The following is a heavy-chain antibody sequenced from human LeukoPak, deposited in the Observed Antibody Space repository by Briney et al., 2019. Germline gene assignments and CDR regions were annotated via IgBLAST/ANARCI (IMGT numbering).Heavy chain of an antibody. V-gene: IGHV3-7*01. CDR3: ARDPGSITMVRGVIRGWFDP. Sequence: GGSLRLSCAASGFTFSSYWMSWVRQAPGKGLEWVANMKQDGSEKYYVDSVKGRFTISRDNAKNSLYLQMDSLRAEDTAVYYCARDPGSITMVRGVIRGWFDPWGQGTLVTVSS. CDR1: GFTFSSYW. D-gene: IGHD3-10*01. J-gene: IGHJ5*02. CDR2: MKQDGSEK.